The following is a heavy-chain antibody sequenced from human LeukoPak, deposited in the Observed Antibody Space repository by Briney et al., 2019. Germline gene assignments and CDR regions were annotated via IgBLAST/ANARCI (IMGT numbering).Heavy chain of an antibody. D-gene: IGHD3-22*01. CDR2: INHSGYT. J-gene: IGHJ5*02. CDR1: GGSFGDFY. V-gene: IGHV4-34*01. Sequence: SETLSLTCAVSGGSFGDFYWSWIRQPPGKGLEWIGEINHSGYTNYYPSLKSRVTISVDTSKNQFSLKLSSVTAADTAVYYCARQGDYYDSSGYDWFDPWGQGTLVTVSS. CDR3: ARQGDYYDSSGYDWFDP.